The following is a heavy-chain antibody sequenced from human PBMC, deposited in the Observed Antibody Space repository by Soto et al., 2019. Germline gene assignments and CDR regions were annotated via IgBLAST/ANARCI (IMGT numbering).Heavy chain of an antibody. V-gene: IGHV4-4*07. J-gene: IGHJ5*02. Sequence: PSETLSLTCTVSGGSISSYSWSWIRQPAGRGLEWIGRIYSSGSTNYNPSLKSRVTMPVDTSKNQFSLKLSSVTAADTAVYYCARETAAAGTNWFDPWGQGTQVT. CDR2: IYSSGST. CDR3: ARETAAAGTNWFDP. D-gene: IGHD6-13*01. CDR1: GGSISSYS.